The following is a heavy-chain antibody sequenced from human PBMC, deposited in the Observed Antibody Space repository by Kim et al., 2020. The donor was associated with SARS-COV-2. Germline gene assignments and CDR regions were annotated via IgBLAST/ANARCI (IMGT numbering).Heavy chain of an antibody. Sequence: GGSLRLSCAASGFTFSSYGMHWVRQAPGKGLEWVSFISYSGSTKYYADSVKGRFTISRDNSKNTLYLQMNSLRDEDTAVYYCAKDQEYYDFGSGYYTDSRYYYYGMDVWGQGTTVTVSS. CDR2: ISYSGSTK. V-gene: IGHV3-30*18. CDR1: GFTFSSYG. D-gene: IGHD3-3*01. J-gene: IGHJ6*02. CDR3: AKDQEYYDFGSGYYTDSRYYYYGMDV.